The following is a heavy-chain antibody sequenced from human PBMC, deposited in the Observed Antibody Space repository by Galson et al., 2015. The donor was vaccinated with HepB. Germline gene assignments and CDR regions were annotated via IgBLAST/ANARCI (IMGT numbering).Heavy chain of an antibody. J-gene: IGHJ4*02. CDR1: GGAFSSYT. CDR3: ARQYDTSGYYAY. CDR2: IIPIFGSG. D-gene: IGHD3-22*01. V-gene: IGHV1-69*13. Sequence: SVKVSCKASGGAFSSYTISWVRQAPGQGLEWMGGIIPIFGSGNYARKFQGRVTITADESTSTTYMELSSLRSEDTAVYYCARQYDTSGYYAYWGQGTLVTVSS.